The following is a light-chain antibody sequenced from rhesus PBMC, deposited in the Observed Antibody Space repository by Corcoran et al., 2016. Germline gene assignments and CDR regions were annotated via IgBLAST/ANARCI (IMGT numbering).Light chain of an antibody. CDR1: QGISSW. J-gene: IGKJ1*01. Sequence: DIQMTQSPSSLSASVGDKVTITCRGSQGISSWLAWYQQKPGKALKLLIYKASSLQGGVPSRFSGSGAGTDFSLNISILQPEDFATYYCLQYSSSPWTFGQGTKVEIK. CDR2: KAS. V-gene: IGKV1-22*01. CDR3: LQYSSSPWT.